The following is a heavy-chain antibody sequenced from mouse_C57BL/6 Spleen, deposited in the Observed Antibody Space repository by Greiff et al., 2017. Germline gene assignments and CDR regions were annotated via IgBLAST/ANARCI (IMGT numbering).Heavy chain of an antibody. J-gene: IGHJ4*01. CDR1: GYAFTNYL. V-gene: IGHV1-54*01. Sequence: QVQLQQSGAELVRPGTSVKVSCKASGYAFTNYLIEWVKQRPGQGLEWIGVINPGSGGTNYNEKFKGKATLTADKSSSTAYMQLSSLTSEDSAVYFGARPTVYCAMDYWGQGTSVTVSS. CDR3: ARPTVYCAMDY. CDR2: INPGSGGT. D-gene: IGHD4-1*02.